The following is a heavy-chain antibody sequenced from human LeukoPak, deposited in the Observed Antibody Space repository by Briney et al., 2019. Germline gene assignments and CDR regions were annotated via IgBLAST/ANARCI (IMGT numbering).Heavy chain of an antibody. J-gene: IGHJ4*02. CDR3: GRGTGY. CDR2: ISSNGDNT. V-gene: IGHV3-64D*06. CDR1: GFTFSTYV. Sequence: GGSLRLSWSVSGFTFSTYVMHWVRQAPGKGLEYVSAISSNGDNTYYADSVKGRFTISRDNSKNTLYLQMSSLRADDTAVYYCGRGTGYWGQGTLVTVSS.